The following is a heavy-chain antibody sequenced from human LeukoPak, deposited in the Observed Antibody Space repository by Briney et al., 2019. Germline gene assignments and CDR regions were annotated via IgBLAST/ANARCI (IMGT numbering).Heavy chain of an antibody. CDR3: ARVRLAGIQERHYYYYYYMDV. CDR1: GGSISSGSYY. D-gene: IGHD3-10*01. J-gene: IGHJ6*03. CDR2: IYTSGST. Sequence: SQTLSLTCTVSGGSISSGSYYWSWIRQPAGKGLEWIGRIYTSGSTNYNPSLKSRVTISVDTSKNQFSLKLSSVTAADTAVYYCARVRLAGIQERHYYYYYYMDVWGKGTTVTISS. V-gene: IGHV4-61*02.